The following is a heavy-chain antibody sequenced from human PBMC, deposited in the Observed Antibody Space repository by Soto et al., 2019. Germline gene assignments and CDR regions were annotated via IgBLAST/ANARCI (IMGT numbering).Heavy chain of an antibody. D-gene: IGHD3-22*01. CDR1: GFTFSSYA. J-gene: IGHJ4*02. Sequence: GGSLRLSCAASGFTFSSYAMSWVRQAPGKGLEWVSAISGSGGSTYYADSVKGRFTISRDNSKNTLYLQMNSLRAEDTAVYYCAKSPPGWDCYYDSSGYYYYFDYWGQGTLVTVSS. V-gene: IGHV3-23*01. CDR3: AKSPPGWDCYYDSSGYYYYFDY. CDR2: ISGSGGST.